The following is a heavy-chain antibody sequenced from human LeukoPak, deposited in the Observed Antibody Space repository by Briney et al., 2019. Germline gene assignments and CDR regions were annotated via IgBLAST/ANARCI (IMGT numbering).Heavy chain of an antibody. CDR3: ARGGGRYYDSSGSSY. V-gene: IGHV3-74*01. CDR2: INSDGSST. J-gene: IGHJ4*02. Sequence: GGSLRLSCAASGFTFSSYWMHWVRQAPGKGLVWVSRINSDGSSTNYADSVEGRFTISRDNAKNTLYLKMNSLRAEDTAVYYCARGGGRYYDSSGSSYWGQGSLVTVSS. CDR1: GFTFSSYW. D-gene: IGHD3-22*01.